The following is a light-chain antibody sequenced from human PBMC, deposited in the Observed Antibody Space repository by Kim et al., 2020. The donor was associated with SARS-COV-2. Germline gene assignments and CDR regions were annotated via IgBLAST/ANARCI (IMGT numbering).Light chain of an antibody. CDR3: SAWDDSLNGVI. CDR1: TSNIGTNA. CDR2: RND. V-gene: IGLV1-44*01. J-gene: IGLJ2*01. Sequence: GQRVTMSFSGRTSNIGTNAVNWYQQLTGTAPKLLIYRNDHRPSGVPDRFSGSKSGTSASLAISGLQSEDEADYYCSAWDDSLNGVIFGGGTQLTVL.